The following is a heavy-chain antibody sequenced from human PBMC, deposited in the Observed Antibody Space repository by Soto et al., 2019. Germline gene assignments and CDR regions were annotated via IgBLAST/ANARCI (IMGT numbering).Heavy chain of an antibody. Sequence: EVQLWESGGGLVQSGGSLRLSCAASGFTFTSYAMSWVRQAPGKGLEWVSAISGSGSSTYYADSVKGRFTISRDTSKNTLYLQMNSLRAEDTAVYYCAKGEDVVISAFDFWGQGTMVTVSS. CDR1: GFTFTSYA. J-gene: IGHJ3*01. CDR2: ISGSGSST. D-gene: IGHD3-22*01. CDR3: AKGEDVVISAFDF. V-gene: IGHV3-23*01.